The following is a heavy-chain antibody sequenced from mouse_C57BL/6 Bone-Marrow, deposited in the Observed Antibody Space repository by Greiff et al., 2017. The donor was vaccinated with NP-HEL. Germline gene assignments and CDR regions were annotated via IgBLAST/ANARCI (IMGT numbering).Heavy chain of an antibody. CDR3: ARALYYYGSTAWFAY. D-gene: IGHD1-1*01. Sequence: VQLQQSGPELVKPGASVKISCKASGYSFTDYNMNWVKQSNGKSLEWIGVINPNYGTTSYNQKFKGKATLTVDQSSSTDYMQLNSLTSEDSAVXYCARALYYYGSTAWFAYWGQGTLVTVSA. CDR2: INPNYGTT. J-gene: IGHJ3*01. CDR1: GYSFTDYN. V-gene: IGHV1-39*01.